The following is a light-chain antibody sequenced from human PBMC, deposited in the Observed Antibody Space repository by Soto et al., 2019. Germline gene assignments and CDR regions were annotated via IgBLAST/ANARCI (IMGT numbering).Light chain of an antibody. J-gene: IGKJ3*01. V-gene: IGKV3-15*01. Sequence: EIVMTQSPATLSVSPGERATLSCRASQSVSSNLAWYQQKPGQAPRLLIYGASTRATGIPARFSGSGSGTEFTLTISSLQSEDFAVYYCQHYDNTPPSVTFGPGTKVDFK. CDR1: QSVSSN. CDR2: GAS. CDR3: QHYDNTPPSVT.